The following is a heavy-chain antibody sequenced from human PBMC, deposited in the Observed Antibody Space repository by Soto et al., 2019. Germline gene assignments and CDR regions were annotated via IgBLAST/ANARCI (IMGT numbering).Heavy chain of an antibody. CDR1: GGSISSGGYY. D-gene: IGHD6-19*01. Sequence: QVQLQESGPGLVKPSQTLSLTCTVSGGSISSGGYYWSWIRQHPGKGLEWIGYISYSGSTYYNPSLKSRVTISVDTSKNQFSLKLSAVTAAATAVYYCARVAYSSGWYGGVDPWGQGTLVTVSS. CDR3: ARVAYSSGWYGGVDP. V-gene: IGHV4-31*03. J-gene: IGHJ5*02. CDR2: ISYSGST.